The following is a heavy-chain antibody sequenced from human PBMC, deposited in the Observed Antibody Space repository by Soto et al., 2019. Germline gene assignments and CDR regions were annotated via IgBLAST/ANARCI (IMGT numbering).Heavy chain of an antibody. D-gene: IGHD3-9*01. CDR1: GFSLSTSGVG. V-gene: IGHV2-5*01. Sequence: SRPTLVNPTQTLTLTCTFSGFSLSTSGVGVAWIRQPPGKALERLALIYWYDGKRYTPSLNTRLNITKDTSKKQVLIILSNVDAVDIATYYCAHRPAYDISAGYYPFKYWAQGSLVTVSS. CDR3: AHRPAYDISAGYYPFKY. CDR2: IYWYDGK. J-gene: IGHJ4*02.